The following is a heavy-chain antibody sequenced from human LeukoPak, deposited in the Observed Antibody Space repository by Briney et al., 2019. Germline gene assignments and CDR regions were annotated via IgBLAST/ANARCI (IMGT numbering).Heavy chain of an antibody. V-gene: IGHV1-69*13. CDR1: GGTFISYA. J-gene: IGHJ3*02. CDR3: ARESGTAAPIDI. Sequence: RASVKVSCKASGGTFISYAISWVRQAPGQGLERMGGIIPIFGTANYAQKFQGRVTITADESTSTAYMELSSLRSEDTAVYYCARESGTAAPIDIWGQGTMVTVSS. D-gene: IGHD1-1*01. CDR2: IIPIFGTA.